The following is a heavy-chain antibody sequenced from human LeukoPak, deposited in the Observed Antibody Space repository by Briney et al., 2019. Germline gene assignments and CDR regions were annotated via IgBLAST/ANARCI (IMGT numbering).Heavy chain of an antibody. D-gene: IGHD6-19*01. Sequence: GGSLRLSCAASGFTFSSYSMNWVRQAPGKGLEWVSGISWNSGSLGYADSVKGRFIISRDNAKNSLYLQMNSLRAEDTALYYCAKDKSVAGSYGMDVWGQGTTVTVSS. CDR3: AKDKSVAGSYGMDV. J-gene: IGHJ6*02. CDR1: GFTFSSYS. CDR2: ISWNSGSL. V-gene: IGHV3-9*01.